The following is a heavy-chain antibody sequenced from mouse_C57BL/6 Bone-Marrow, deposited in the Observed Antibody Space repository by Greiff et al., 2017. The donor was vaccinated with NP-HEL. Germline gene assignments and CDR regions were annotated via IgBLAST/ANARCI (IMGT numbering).Heavy chain of an antibody. CDR3: ARENYYGSSHWYCDV. V-gene: IGHV1-64*01. Sequence: VQLQQPGAELVKPGASVKLSCKASGYTFTSYWMHWVKQRPGQGLEWIGMIHPNSGSTNYNEKFKSKATLTVDKSSSTAYMQLSSLTSEDSAVYYCARENYYGSSHWYCDVWGTGTTVTVSS. CDR2: IHPNSGST. D-gene: IGHD1-1*01. J-gene: IGHJ1*03. CDR1: GYTFTSYW.